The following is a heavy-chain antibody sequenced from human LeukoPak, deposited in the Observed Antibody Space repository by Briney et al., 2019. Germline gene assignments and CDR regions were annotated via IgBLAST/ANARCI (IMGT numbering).Heavy chain of an antibody. D-gene: IGHD3-22*01. CDR2: ISGSGGST. CDR1: GFTFSSYA. J-gene: IGHJ6*02. CDR3: AKEGNDSSGYYWGYYYGMDV. V-gene: IGHV3-23*01. Sequence: GGSLRLSCAASGFTFSSYAMSWVRQAPGKGLERVSAISGSGGSTYYADSVKGRFTISRDNSKNTLYLQMNSLRAEDTAVYYCAKEGNDSSGYYWGYYYGMDVWGQGTTVTVSS.